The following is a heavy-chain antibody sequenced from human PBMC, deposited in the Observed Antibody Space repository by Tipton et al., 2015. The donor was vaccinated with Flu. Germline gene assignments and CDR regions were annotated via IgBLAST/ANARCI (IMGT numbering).Heavy chain of an antibody. CDR3: AKWVRFYDSDGYYFLDY. D-gene: IGHD3-22*01. CDR2: MSFDGSNE. J-gene: IGHJ4*02. Sequence: SLRLSCAASGFTFSVYAMHWVRQAPGKGLDWVALMSFDGSNEYYADSVKGRFTISRDNSKSMVFLHMNNLRAEDTAVYYCAKWVRFYDSDGYYFLDYWGQGTLVTVSS. V-gene: IGHV3-30*07. CDR1: GFTFSVYA.